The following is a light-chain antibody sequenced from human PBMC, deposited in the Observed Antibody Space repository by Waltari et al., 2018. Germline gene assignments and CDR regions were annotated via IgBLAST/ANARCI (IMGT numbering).Light chain of an antibody. Sequence: SYELTQPPSVSVSPGQTARNTCSGDALAKKYVYWYQQKSGQAPVVVIYEDRKRPSGIPERFSGSSSGPMATLTISGAQVEDEGDYYCYSTGSSGDYRVFGGGTKLTVL. CDR1: ALAKKY. V-gene: IGLV3-10*01. CDR3: YSTGSSGDYRV. J-gene: IGLJ2*01. CDR2: EDR.